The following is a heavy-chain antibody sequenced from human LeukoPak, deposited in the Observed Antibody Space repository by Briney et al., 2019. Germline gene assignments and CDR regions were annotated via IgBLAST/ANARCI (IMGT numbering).Heavy chain of an antibody. V-gene: IGHV4-34*01. CDR1: GGSFSGYY. CDR2: IKHSGST. D-gene: IGHD2-2*01. J-gene: IGHJ6*02. Sequence: ASETLSLTCAVYGGSFSGYYWSWIRQPPGKGLEWIGEIKHSGSTNYNPSLKSRVTISVDTSKNQFSLKLSSVTAADTAVYYCARAIVVVPAAMYYYYYGMDVWGQGTTVTVSS. CDR3: ARAIVVVPAAMYYYYYGMDV.